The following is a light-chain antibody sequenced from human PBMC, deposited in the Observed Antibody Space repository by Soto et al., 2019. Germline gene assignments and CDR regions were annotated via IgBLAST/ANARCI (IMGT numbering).Light chain of an antibody. CDR1: ESVSSSY. Sequence: EIVLTQSPGTLSLSPGERATLSRRPSESVSSSYLAWYQQKPGRAARLLINDAANRATGIPARFIGSGCGTNFTLTISSLEPEDFAVYYCQQRSNWALTFGGGTKVDIK. CDR3: QQRSNWALT. V-gene: IGKV3D-20*02. CDR2: DAA. J-gene: IGKJ4*01.